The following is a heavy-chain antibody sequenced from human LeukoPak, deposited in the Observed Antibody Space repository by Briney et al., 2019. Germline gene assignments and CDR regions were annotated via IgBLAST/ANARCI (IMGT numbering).Heavy chain of an antibody. CDR2: ISGSGGST. J-gene: IGHJ4*02. V-gene: IGHV3-23*01. CDR1: GFTFSSYA. D-gene: IGHD3-9*01. CDR3: ARVARPHYDILTGYHSYFDY. Sequence: PGGSLRLSCAASGFTFSSYAMSWVRQAPGKGLEWVSAISGSGGSTYYADSVKGRFTISRDNSKNTLYLQMNSLRAEDTAVYYCARVARPHYDILTGYHSYFDYWGQGTLVTVSS.